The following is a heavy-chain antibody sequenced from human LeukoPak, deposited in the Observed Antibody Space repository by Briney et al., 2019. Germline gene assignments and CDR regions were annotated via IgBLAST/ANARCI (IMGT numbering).Heavy chain of an antibody. V-gene: IGHV4-4*09. CDR1: GSSIGTYS. D-gene: IGHD2-2*01. CDR3: ARGTSCYFY. CDR2: IYTTGST. J-gene: IGHJ4*02. Sequence: SETLSLTCTVSGSSIGTYSWSWIRQPPGKGLEWVGYIYTTGSTHYNPSLKSRVTMSLDTSKNQLSLRLSSVTAADTAVYYCARGTSCYFYWGQGTLVTVSS.